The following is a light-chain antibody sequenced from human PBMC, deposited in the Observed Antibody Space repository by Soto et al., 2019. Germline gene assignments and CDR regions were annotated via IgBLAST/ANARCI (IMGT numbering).Light chain of an antibody. J-gene: IGLJ1*01. Sequence: QSVLTQPPSASGTPGQRVTVSRSGGSSNIGSNAVNWYHHLPGTAPKLLIDSNNQRPSGVPDRFSGSKSGTSASLAISGLQSEDEANYYCAAWDDSLNAYVFGSGTKLTVL. V-gene: IGLV1-44*01. CDR2: SNN. CDR1: SSNIGSNA. CDR3: AAWDDSLNAYV.